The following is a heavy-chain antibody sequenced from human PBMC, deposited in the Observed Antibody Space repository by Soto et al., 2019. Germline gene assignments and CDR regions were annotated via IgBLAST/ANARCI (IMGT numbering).Heavy chain of an antibody. CDR1: GDSISSGGYH. J-gene: IGHJ4*02. Sequence: PSETLSLTCTVSGDSISSGGYHWSWIRQHPGKGLEWIGYIFYSGSTHYNPSLKSRVTMSVDTSKNQFSLKLGSVTAADTAVYYCARAGADSFFDYWGQGTLVTVSS. CDR2: IFYSGST. V-gene: IGHV4-31*03. D-gene: IGHD2-15*01. CDR3: ARAGADSFFDY.